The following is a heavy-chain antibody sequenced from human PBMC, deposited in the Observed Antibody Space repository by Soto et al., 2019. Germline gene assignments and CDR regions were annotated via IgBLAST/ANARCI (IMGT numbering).Heavy chain of an antibody. Sequence: GGSLRLSCAASGFTFTTAWINWVRQAPGKGLEWAGRIKSKIDGGTTDFAAPVKGRFAISRDDSRNMVYFQMNSLEIEDTAVYYCTTDSHFTMKLVRFDYWGLGTLVTVSS. CDR2: IKSKIDGGTT. J-gene: IGHJ4*01. CDR1: GFTFTTAW. CDR3: TTDSHFTMKLVRFDY. V-gene: IGHV3-15*07. D-gene: IGHD3-22*01.